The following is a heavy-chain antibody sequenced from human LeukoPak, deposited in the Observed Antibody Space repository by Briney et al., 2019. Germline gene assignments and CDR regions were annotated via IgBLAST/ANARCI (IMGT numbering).Heavy chain of an antibody. CDR2: ISYDGSSD. CDR3: ARASRWLQAGFDY. J-gene: IGHJ4*02. CDR1: GFTFSPYT. Sequence: GGSLRLYCAASGFTFSPYTIHGVRQAPGKGLEGVAVISYDGSSDYYADSVKGRFTISRDDSKNTLYLHMNSLRAEDTAVYYCARASRWLQAGFDYWGEGTPVTVSS. V-gene: IGHV3-30-3*01. D-gene: IGHD5-24*01.